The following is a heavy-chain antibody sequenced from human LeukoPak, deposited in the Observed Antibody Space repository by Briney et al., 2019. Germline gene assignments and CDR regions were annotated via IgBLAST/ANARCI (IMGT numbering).Heavy chain of an antibody. CDR1: GYTFTGYY. D-gene: IGHD3-16*01. Sequence: EASVKVSCKASGYTFTGYYMHWVRQAPGQGLEWMGWINPNSGGTNYAQKFQGRVTMTRDLSTSTDYMELGSLRSDDTAVYFCARDISEGDYAWWFDPWGQGTLVTVAS. CDR2: INPNSGGT. J-gene: IGHJ5*02. V-gene: IGHV1-2*02. CDR3: ARDISEGDYAWWFDP.